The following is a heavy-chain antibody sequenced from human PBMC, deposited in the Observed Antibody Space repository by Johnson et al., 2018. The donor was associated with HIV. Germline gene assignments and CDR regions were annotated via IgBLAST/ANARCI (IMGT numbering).Heavy chain of an antibody. CDR2: INWNGGST. CDR3: ARGSGSYYSNAFDI. D-gene: IGHD1-26*01. V-gene: IGHV3-20*04. CDR1: GFTLRNCA. Sequence: VQMVESGGGLVQPGGSLRLSCAASGFTLRNCAINWVRQAPGKGLEWVSGINWNGGSTGYADSVKGRFTISRDNAKNSLYLQINSLRAEDTALYCCARGSGSYYSNAFDIWGQGTMVTVSS. J-gene: IGHJ3*02.